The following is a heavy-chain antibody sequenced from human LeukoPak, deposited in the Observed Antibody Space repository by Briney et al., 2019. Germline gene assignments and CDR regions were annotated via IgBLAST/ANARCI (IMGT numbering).Heavy chain of an antibody. CDR3: ARENRSLESLDPEFDP. Sequence: SETLSLTCTVSGGSISSYYWSWIRQPPGKGLEWLGYIYYSGSTNYNPSLKSRVTISVDTSKNQFSLKLSSVTAADTAVYYCARENRSLESLDPEFDPWGQGTLVTVSS. J-gene: IGHJ5*02. CDR1: GGSISSYY. CDR2: IYYSGST. V-gene: IGHV4-59*01. D-gene: IGHD3-3*01.